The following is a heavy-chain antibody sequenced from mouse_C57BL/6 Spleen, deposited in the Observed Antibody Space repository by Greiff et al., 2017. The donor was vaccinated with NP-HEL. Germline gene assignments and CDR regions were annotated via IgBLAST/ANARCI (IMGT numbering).Heavy chain of an antibody. CDR1: GYTFTSYW. V-gene: IGHV1-52*01. D-gene: IGHD1-1*01. Sequence: VQLQQPGAELVRPGSSVKLSCKASGYTFTSYWMHWVKQRPIQGLEWIGNIDPSDSETHYNQKFKDKATLTVDKSSSTGYMQLSSLTSEDSAVYYCARDGVSSYVPYWGQGTTLTVSS. CDR2: IDPSDSET. CDR3: ARDGVSSYVPY. J-gene: IGHJ2*01.